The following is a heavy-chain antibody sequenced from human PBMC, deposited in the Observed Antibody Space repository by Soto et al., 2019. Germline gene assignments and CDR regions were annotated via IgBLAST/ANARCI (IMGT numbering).Heavy chain of an antibody. CDR2: ISLDGNRE. CDR1: GFTFSSYG. D-gene: IGHD6-19*01. CDR3: VKDGYSSGLYPTPYLPF. V-gene: IGHV3-30*18. J-gene: IGHJ4*02. Sequence: QVQLVESGGGVVQPGRSLRLSCAASGFTFSSYGMHWVRQAPGKGLAWVALISLDGNRENYAASVTGRFIISRDNSKDTLYLQMNSLRAEDTAVYFCVKDGYSSGLYPTPYLPFWGQGSLVAVSS.